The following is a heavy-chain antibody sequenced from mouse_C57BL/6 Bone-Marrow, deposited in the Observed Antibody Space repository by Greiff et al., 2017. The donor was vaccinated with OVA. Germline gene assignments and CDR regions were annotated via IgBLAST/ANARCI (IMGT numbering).Heavy chain of an antibody. CDR1: GFSLTSYG. V-gene: IGHV2-3*01. CDR2: IWGDGST. J-gene: IGHJ3*01. Sequence: VMLVESGPGLVAPSQSLSITCTVSGFSLTSYGVSWVRQPPGKGLEWLGVIWGDGSTNYHSALISRLSISKDNSKSQVFLKLNSLQTDDTATYYCAKPDGYDEGTWFAYWGQGTLVTVSA. D-gene: IGHD2-2*01. CDR3: AKPDGYDEGTWFAY.